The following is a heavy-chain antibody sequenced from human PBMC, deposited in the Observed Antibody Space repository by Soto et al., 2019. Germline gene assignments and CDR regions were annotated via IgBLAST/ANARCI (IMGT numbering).Heavy chain of an antibody. V-gene: IGHV1-18*01. D-gene: IGHD3-9*01. CDR2: ITPDNGNT. Sequence: GASVKVSCKASGYTFTSYGISWVRQAPGQGLEWMGWITPDNGNTYFSQKFQGRVTVTRDTSATTAYLELSSLRSEVTAVYYCARDNVPYYDILTGPLNDAFDIWGQGTMVTVSS. J-gene: IGHJ3*02. CDR1: GYTFTSYG. CDR3: ARDNVPYYDILTGPLNDAFDI.